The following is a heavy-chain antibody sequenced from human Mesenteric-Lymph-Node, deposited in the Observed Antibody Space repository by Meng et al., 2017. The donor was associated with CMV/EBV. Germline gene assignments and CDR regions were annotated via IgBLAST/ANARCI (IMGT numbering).Heavy chain of an antibody. J-gene: IGHJ5*02. CDR1: GFTFSSYD. D-gene: IGHD5-12*01. V-gene: IGHV3-21*05. CDR3: ARGLYSAYDNWFDP. Sequence: GGSLRLSCAASGFTFSSYDMNWVRQAPGKGLEWVSYISSSSSHIYYADSVKGRFTISRDNAKNSLYLQMNSLRAEDTAVYHCARGLYSAYDNWFDPWGQGTLVTVSS. CDR2: ISSSSSHI.